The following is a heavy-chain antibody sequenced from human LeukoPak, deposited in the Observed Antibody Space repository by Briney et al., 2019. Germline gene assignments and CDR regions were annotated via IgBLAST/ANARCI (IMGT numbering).Heavy chain of an antibody. J-gene: IGHJ4*02. CDR2: IYYRGST. Sequence: SETLSLTCTVSGGSISSYYWSWIRQPPGKGLEWVGYIYYRGSTNYNPYPKSRVTISVDTSKNQFSLKLSSVTAADTAVYYCERVEYYDSSSLDYCGQGTLVTVSS. D-gene: IGHD3-22*01. CDR1: GGSISSYY. V-gene: IGHV4-59*01. CDR3: ERVEYYDSSSLDY.